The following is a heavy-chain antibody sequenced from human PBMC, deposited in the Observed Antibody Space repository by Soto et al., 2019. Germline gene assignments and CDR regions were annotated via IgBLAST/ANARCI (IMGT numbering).Heavy chain of an antibody. CDR1: GFTVSTNY. J-gene: IGHJ3*02. Sequence: GGSLRLSCAALGFTVSTNYMNWLRQAPGKGLEWVSVVYDDGRKYYADYVKGRFTISRDNSKNSLYLQMNSLRVEDTAVYYCARGYRGLPSQYEVNDAFDIWGQGTMVTVS. V-gene: IGHV3-66*01. CDR3: ARGYRGLPSQYEVNDAFDI. CDR2: VYDDGRK. D-gene: IGHD4-17*01.